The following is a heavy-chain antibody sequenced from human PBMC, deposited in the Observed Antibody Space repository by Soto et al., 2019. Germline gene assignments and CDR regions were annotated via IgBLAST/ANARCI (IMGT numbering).Heavy chain of an antibody. D-gene: IGHD3-16*01. J-gene: IGHJ5*02. Sequence: EGQLVESGGGLVLPGGSLRLSCAACGFIFSTYTLNWVRQAPGKGLEWVSYISAGSDAIHYADSVKGRFTVSRDNAKNSLFLQMNSLRDEDTAVYYCARLYTTSRVGAWFDPWGQGTLVTVSS. CDR1: GFIFSTYT. CDR2: ISAGSDAI. CDR3: ARLYTTSRVGAWFDP. V-gene: IGHV3-48*02.